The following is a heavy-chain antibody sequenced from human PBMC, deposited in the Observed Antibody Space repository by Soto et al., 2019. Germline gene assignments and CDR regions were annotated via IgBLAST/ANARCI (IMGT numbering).Heavy chain of an antibody. CDR2: ISYDGSNK. D-gene: IGHD5-18*01. CDR3: AKGLYGAQLWSLAFFDY. CDR1: GFTFSSYG. Sequence: GGSLRLSCAASGFTFSSYGMHWVRQAPGKGLEWVAVISYDGSNKYYADSVKGRFTISRDNSKNTLYLQMNSLRAEDTAVYYCAKGLYGAQLWSLAFFDYWGQGTLVTVSS. V-gene: IGHV3-30*18. J-gene: IGHJ4*02.